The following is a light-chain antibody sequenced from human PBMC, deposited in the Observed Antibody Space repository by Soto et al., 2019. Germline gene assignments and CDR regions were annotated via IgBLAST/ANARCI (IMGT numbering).Light chain of an antibody. V-gene: IGLV4-69*01. CDR2: LNSDGSH. J-gene: IGLJ2*01. Sequence: QPVLTQSPSASASLGASVKLTCTLSSGHSNYAIAWHQQQSEKGPRYLMKLNSDGSHSKGDGIPDRFSGSSSGAERYLTIPCLQSEDEADYYCQTGGSGIVVFGGGTKLTVL. CDR3: QTGGSGIVV. CDR1: SGHSNYA.